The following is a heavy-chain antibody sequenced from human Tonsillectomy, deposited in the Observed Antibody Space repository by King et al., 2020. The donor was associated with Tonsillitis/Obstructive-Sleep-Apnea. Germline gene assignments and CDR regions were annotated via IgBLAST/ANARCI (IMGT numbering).Heavy chain of an antibody. Sequence: QLVQSGAEVKKPGASLKISCKGSGYTFTSYYIAWVRQMSGKGLEWMGIIYPGDSDTRYSPSFQGQVTISVDNSITTAYLQWSSLKASDTATYYCFNGVDYWGQGTLVTVSS. CDR1: GYTFTSYY. V-gene: IGHV5-51*01. J-gene: IGHJ4*02. CDR2: IYPGDSDT. CDR3: FNGVDY. D-gene: IGHD2-8*01.